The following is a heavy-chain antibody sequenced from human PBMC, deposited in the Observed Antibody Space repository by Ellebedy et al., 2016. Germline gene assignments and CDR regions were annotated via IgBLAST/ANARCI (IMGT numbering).Heavy chain of an antibody. V-gene: IGHV1-46*02. J-gene: IGHJ4*02. CDR3: ATSSIAAPYRIDY. CDR1: GFTFNKYN. CDR2: INPSGGST. D-gene: IGHD6-6*01. Sequence: ASVKVSCKAFGFTFNKYNMNWVRQAPGQSLEWMGMINPSGGSTKNAQKFQDRVTMTRDTSTSTVWLEMSSLRSEDTAIYYCATSSIAAPYRIDYWGQGTLVTVSS.